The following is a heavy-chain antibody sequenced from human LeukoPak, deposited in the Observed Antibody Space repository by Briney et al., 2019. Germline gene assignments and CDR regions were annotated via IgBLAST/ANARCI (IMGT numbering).Heavy chain of an antibody. D-gene: IGHD3-10*01. CDR1: GGPISSYY. V-gene: IGHV4-34*01. Sequence: SETLSLTCTVSGGPISSYYWSWIRQPPGKGLEWIGEINHSGSTNYNPSLKSRVTISVDTSKNQFSLKLSSVTAADTAVYYCAREVVRGVHRIPGRVFDYWGQGTLVTVSS. J-gene: IGHJ4*02. CDR2: INHSGST. CDR3: AREVVRGVHRIPGRVFDY.